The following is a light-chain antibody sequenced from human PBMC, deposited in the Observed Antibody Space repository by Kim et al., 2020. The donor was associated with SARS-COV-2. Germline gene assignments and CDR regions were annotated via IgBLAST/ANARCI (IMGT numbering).Light chain of an antibody. CDR2: DAS. CDR3: QQYDNLPST. J-gene: IGKJ5*01. CDR1: QDISNY. V-gene: IGKV1-33*01. Sequence: DIQMTQSPSSLSASVGDRVTITCQASQDISNYLNWYQQKPGKAPKLLIYDASNLETGVPSRFSGSGSGTDFTFTISSLQPEDIATYYYQQYDNLPSTFGQGTRLEIK.